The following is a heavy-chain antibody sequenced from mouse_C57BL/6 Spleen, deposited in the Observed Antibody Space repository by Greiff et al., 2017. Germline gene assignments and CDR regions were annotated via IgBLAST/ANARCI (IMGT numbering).Heavy chain of an antibody. J-gene: IGHJ2*01. CDR1: GYSITSGYY. V-gene: IGHV3-6*01. CDR3: ASIYCYPDYFDY. CDR2: ISYDGSN. D-gene: IGHD1-1*01. Sequence: ESGPGLVKPSQSLSLTCSVTGYSITSGYYWNWIRQFPGNKLEWMGYISYDGSNNYNPSLKNRISITRDTSKNQFFLKLNSVTTEDTATYYCASIYCYPDYFDYWGQGTTLTVSS.